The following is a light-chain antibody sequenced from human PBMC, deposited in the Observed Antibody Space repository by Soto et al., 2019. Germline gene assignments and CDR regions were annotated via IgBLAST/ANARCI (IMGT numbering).Light chain of an antibody. CDR1: QSISSW. V-gene: IGKV1-5*01. CDR2: DAS. CDR3: QQRSNWPPWT. Sequence: LQITQFSFTLSPSVGERVTLNFPASQSISSWWAWYQQKPGKAPKLLIYDASSLESGVPSRFSGSGSGTDFTLTISRLEPEDFAVYYCQQRSNWPPWTFGQGTKVDIK. J-gene: IGKJ1*01.